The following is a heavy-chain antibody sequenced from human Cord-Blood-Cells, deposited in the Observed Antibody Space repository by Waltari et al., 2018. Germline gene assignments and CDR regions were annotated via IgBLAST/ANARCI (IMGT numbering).Heavy chain of an antibody. Sequence: QLQLQESGPGLVKPSETLSLTCTVSGGSISSSSYYWGWIRQPPGKGLEWIGSIYYSGSTYYHPSLKSRVTISVDTSKNQFSVKLSSVTAADTAVYYCARLRESTGDAFDIWGQGTMVTVSS. D-gene: IGHD2-8*02. CDR1: GGSISSSSYY. V-gene: IGHV4-39*01. CDR2: IYYSGST. CDR3: ARLRESTGDAFDI. J-gene: IGHJ3*02.